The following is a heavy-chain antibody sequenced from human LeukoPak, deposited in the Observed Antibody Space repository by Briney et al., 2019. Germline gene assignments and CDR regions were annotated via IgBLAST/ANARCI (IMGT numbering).Heavy chain of an antibody. Sequence: SETLSLTXTVSGGSINSYYWSWIRQPAGKGLEWIGRMYSSGTTSYNPSLKSRVTMSVDTSKNHFSLKLTSVTAADTAVYYCARASGVARHFDYWGQGTLVTVSS. CDR1: GGSINSYY. D-gene: IGHD3-3*01. CDR3: ARASGVARHFDY. J-gene: IGHJ4*02. CDR2: MYSSGTT. V-gene: IGHV4-4*07.